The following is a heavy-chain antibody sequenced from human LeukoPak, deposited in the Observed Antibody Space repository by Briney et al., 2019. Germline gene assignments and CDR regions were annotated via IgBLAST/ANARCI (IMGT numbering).Heavy chain of an antibody. CDR3: ARGGPVETMVRGVIILSLGY. D-gene: IGHD3-10*01. V-gene: IGHV1-69*01. J-gene: IGHJ4*02. CDR1: GGTFSSYA. CDR2: IIPIFGTA. Sequence: SVKVSCKASGGTFSSYAISWVRQAPGQGLEWMGGIIPIFGTANYAQKFQGRVTITADESASTAYMELSSLRSEDTAVYYCARGGPVETMVRGVIILSLGYWGQGTLVTVSS.